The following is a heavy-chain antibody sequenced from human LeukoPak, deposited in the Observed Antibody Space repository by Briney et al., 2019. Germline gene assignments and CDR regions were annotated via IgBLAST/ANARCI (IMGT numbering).Heavy chain of an antibody. CDR2: IYYNGST. D-gene: IGHD7-27*01. V-gene: IGHV4-59*08. CDR1: SGSISGYH. CDR3: ARRLTDYWSLDL. J-gene: IGHJ2*01. Sequence: SETLSLTCTVSSGSISGYHWNWIRQPPGKGLEWIGYIYYNGSTSYNPSLKSRVTISVDTSKSQFSLKLSSVTAADTAVYYCARRLTDYWSLDLWGRGTLVIVSS.